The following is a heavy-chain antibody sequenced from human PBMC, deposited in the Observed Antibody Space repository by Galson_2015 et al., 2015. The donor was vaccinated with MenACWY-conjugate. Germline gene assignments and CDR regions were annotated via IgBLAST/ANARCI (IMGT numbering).Heavy chain of an antibody. V-gene: IGHV3-48*02. CDR3: AKSFTILDY. CDR1: GFTFSSNT. Sequence: SLRLSCAASGFTFSSNTMNGVRQAPGKGLEWVSSISSAGSSIYYADSVKGRFTISRDNAENSLYLQMNSLRDEDTAVYYCAKSFTILDYWGQGTLVTVSS. CDR2: ISSAGSSI. D-gene: IGHD2-21*01. J-gene: IGHJ4*02.